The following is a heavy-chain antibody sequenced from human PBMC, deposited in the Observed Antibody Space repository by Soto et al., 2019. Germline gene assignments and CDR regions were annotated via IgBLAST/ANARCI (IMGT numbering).Heavy chain of an antibody. CDR1: GYTFISYH. CDR2: INPSGGST. V-gene: IGHV1-46*01. CDR3: ARDPGANWFDP. Sequence: GASVKVSCKASGYTFISYHIHWVRRAPGQGLEWMGIINPSGGSTTYAQKFQGRVTMTRDTSTSTVYMELSSLRSEDTAVYYCARDPGANWFDPWGQGTLVTVSS. J-gene: IGHJ5*02.